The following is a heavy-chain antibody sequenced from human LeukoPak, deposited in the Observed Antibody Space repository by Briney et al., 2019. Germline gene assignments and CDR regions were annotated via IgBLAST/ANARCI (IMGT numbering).Heavy chain of an antibody. J-gene: IGHJ4*02. V-gene: IGHV1-8*02. Sequence: VSVKVSCKASGYTFTGYYMHWVRQATGQGLEWMGWMNPNSGNTGYAQKFQGRVTMTRNTSISTAYMELSSLRCEDTAVYYCAYSNYPGALGSFDYWGQGTLVTVSS. CDR2: MNPNSGNT. D-gene: IGHD4-11*01. CDR3: AYSNYPGALGSFDY. CDR1: GYTFTGYY.